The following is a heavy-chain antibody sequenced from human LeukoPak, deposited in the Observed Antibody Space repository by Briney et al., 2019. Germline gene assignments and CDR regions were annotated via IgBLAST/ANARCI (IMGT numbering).Heavy chain of an antibody. J-gene: IGHJ4*02. Sequence: GGSLRLSCAASGFTLRGYAMTWVRQAPGKGLEWISVIDISGDTTSYADSVKGRFTISRDNSKNTLYLQMSSLRAEDTAVYYCAREIRPNDYWGQGTLVTVSS. V-gene: IGHV3-23*01. D-gene: IGHD3-3*02. CDR2: IDISGDTT. CDR1: GFTLRGYA. CDR3: AREIRPNDY.